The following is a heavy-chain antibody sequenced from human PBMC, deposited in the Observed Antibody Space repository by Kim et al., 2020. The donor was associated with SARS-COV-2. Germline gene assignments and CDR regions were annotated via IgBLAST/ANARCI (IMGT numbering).Heavy chain of an antibody. CDR1: GGSFSGYY. D-gene: IGHD6-19*01. V-gene: IGHV4-34*01. CDR3: ARGRTTRLVRVVRYFDY. Sequence: SETLSLTCAVYGGSFSGYYWSWIRQPPGKGLEWIGEINHSGSTNYNPSLKSRVTISVDTSKNQFSLKLSSVTAADTAVYYCARGRTTRLVRVVRYFDYWGQGTLVTVSS. CDR2: INHSGST. J-gene: IGHJ4*02.